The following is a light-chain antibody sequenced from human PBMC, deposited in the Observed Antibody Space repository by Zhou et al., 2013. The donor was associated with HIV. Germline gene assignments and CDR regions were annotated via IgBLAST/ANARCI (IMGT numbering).Light chain of an antibody. Sequence: EIVMTQSPATLSVLPGERATLSCGAGQSLNGDLAWYQQKPGQAPRLLIYRTSTRATGIPARVSGSGSGTEFTLTINTVQSEDFAVYYCQQYNNWPYTFGQGTKLEIK. CDR2: RTS. J-gene: IGKJ2*01. CDR3: QQYNNWPYT. V-gene: IGKV3-15*01. CDR1: QSLNGD.